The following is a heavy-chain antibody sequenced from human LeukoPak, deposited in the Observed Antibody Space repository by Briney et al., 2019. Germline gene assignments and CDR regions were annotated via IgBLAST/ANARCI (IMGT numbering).Heavy chain of an antibody. V-gene: IGHV3-21*01. D-gene: IGHD4-17*01. Sequence: GGSLRLSCAASGFTFSTYSMNWVRQAPGKGLEWVSLISSSSSYMYYADSVKGRFTISRDNAKTSLYLQMNSLRAEDTAVYYCARGDGDPDYFDYWGQGTLVTVSS. J-gene: IGHJ4*02. CDR2: ISSSSSYM. CDR3: ARGDGDPDYFDY. CDR1: GFTFSTYS.